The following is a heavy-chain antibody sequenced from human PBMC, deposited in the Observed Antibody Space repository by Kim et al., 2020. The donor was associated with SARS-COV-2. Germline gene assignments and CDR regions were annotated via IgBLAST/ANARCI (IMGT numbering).Heavy chain of an antibody. CDR1: GFTFSSYA. J-gene: IGHJ3*02. Sequence: GGSLRLSCAASGFTFSSYAMSWVRQAPGKGLEWVSAISGSGGSTYYADSVKGRFTISRDNSKNTLYLQMNSLRAEDAAVYYCAKDRGQQLARLPGPYAFDIWGQGTMVTVSS. D-gene: IGHD6-13*01. CDR3: AKDRGQQLARLPGPYAFDI. V-gene: IGHV3-23*01. CDR2: ISGSGGST.